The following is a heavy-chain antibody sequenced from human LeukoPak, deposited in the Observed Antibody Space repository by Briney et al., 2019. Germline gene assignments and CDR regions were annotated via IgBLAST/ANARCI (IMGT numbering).Heavy chain of an antibody. CDR2: ISGSGGST. CDR1: GFTFSSYA. D-gene: IGHD3-22*01. Sequence: PRGSLRLSCAPSGFTFSSYAMSWVRQAPGKGLEWVSAISGSGGSTYYAHSAKGRFTISRNNSKNTLYLQMNSLRAADTAVYYCAREAYYYDSSGSPYAFDIWGQGTMVTVSS. J-gene: IGHJ3*02. CDR3: AREAYYYDSSGSPYAFDI. V-gene: IGHV3-23*01.